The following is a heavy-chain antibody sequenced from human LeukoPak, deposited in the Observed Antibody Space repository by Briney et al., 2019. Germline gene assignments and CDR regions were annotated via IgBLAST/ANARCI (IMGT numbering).Heavy chain of an antibody. J-gene: IGHJ4*02. CDR1: GGSFSGYY. CDR2: INHSGST. V-gene: IGHV4-34*01. D-gene: IGHD3-10*01. CDR3: ARGRLLWFGRQPYFDY. Sequence: SETLSLTCAVYGGSFSGYYWSWIRQPPGRGLEWIGEINHSGSTNYNPSLKSRVTISVDTSKNQFSLKLSSVTAADTAVYYCARGRLLWFGRQPYFDYWGQGTLVTVSS.